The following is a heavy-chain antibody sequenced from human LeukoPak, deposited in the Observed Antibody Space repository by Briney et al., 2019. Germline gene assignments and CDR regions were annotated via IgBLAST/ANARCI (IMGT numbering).Heavy chain of an antibody. V-gene: IGHV3-23*01. D-gene: IGHD6-13*01. CDR3: AKRDSQQLVWYFDL. CDR1: GFTFSSYA. Sequence: GGSLRLSCAASGFTFSSYAMSWVRQAPGKGLEWVSSISGSGGSTYYADSVKGRFTISRDNSKNTLYLQMNSLRAEDTAVYYCAKRDSQQLVWYFDLWGRGTLVTVSS. CDR2: ISGSGGST. J-gene: IGHJ2*01.